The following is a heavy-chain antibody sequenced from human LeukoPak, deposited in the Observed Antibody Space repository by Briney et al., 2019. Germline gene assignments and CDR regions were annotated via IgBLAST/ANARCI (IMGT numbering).Heavy chain of an antibody. CDR2: IKRKTDGGTT. CDR1: GFIFSNAW. V-gene: IGHV3-15*01. D-gene: IGHD6-13*01. CDR3: ARGPGYSSSWYYY. Sequence: GGSLRLSCAASGFIFSNAWMSWVRQAPGKGLEWVGRIKRKTDGGTTGYAAPVKGRFTISRDNSKNTLYLQMGSLRAEDMAVYYCARGPGYSSSWYYYWGQGTLVTVSS. J-gene: IGHJ4*02.